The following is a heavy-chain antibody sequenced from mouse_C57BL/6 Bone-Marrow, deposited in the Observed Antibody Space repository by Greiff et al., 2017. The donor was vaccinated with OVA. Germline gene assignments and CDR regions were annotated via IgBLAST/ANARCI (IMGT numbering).Heavy chain of an antibody. CDR1: GYAFSSSW. J-gene: IGHJ2*01. Sequence: QVQLQQSGPELVKPGASVKISCKAPGYAFSSSWMNWVKQRPGKGLEWIGRIYPGDGDTHYYGKFKGKAKLTAVKTSSTAYMQLSSLTAEDSAVYFCARHEDSYYASHFDYWDQGTALTVSS. D-gene: IGHD2-12*01. CDR3: ARHEDSYYASHFDY. V-gene: IGHV1-82*01. CDR2: IYPGDGDT.